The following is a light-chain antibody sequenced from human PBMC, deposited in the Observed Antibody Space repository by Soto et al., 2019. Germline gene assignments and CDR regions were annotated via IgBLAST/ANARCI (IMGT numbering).Light chain of an antibody. CDR2: DVT. J-gene: IGLJ1*01. CDR1: SSDVGGYNY. Sequence: QSVLTQPASVSGSPGQSIAISCTGTSSDVGGYNYVSWYQQHPGKAPKLMIHDVTNRPSGVSNRFSGSKSGNTASLTISGLQTEDEADYYCSSYTSSDTHVFRTGTKVTVL. V-gene: IGLV2-14*01. CDR3: SSYTSSDTHV.